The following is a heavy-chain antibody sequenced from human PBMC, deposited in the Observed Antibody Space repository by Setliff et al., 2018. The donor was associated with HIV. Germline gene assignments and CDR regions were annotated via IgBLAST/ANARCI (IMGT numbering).Heavy chain of an antibody. CDR3: ARGQTSVTLQFDH. CDR2: IKSDGTEK. J-gene: IGHJ4*02. D-gene: IGHD4-17*01. Sequence: PGGSLRLSCAASGFTFSTYGMHWVRQAPGMGLEWVGNIKSDGTEKNYADSVRGRFTISRDNAKNSLFLQMNSLRAEDTAVYYCARGQTSVTLQFDHWGQGTLVTVSS. V-gene: IGHV3-7*01. CDR1: GFTFSTYG.